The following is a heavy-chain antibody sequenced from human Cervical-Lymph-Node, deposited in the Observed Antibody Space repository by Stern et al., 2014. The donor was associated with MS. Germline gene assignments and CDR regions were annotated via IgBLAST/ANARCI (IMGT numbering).Heavy chain of an antibody. J-gene: IGHJ3*02. V-gene: IGHV3-30*04. CDR1: GFTLTYYA. D-gene: IGHD1-1*01. CDR3: ARDQGTPENGFDI. Sequence: MQLVESGGGVVQPGRSLRLSCAASGFTLTYYAMHWVRQAPGKGLEWVALLSSHGHKKYYAASVKGRFTISRDNSKNSLYLQMSSLRPEDTAVYYCARDQGTPENGFDIWGQGSMVIVSS. CDR2: LSSHGHKK.